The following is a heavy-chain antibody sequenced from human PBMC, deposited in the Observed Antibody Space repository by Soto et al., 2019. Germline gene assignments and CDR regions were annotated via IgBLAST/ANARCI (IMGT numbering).Heavy chain of an antibody. CDR2: ISSSSSTI. CDR3: TTELDTAMEMVPNLDYYYYGMDV. D-gene: IGHD5-18*01. CDR1: GFTFSSYS. Sequence: GGSLRLSCAASGFTFSSYSMNWVRQAPGKGLEWVSYISSSSSTIYYADSVKGRFTISRDNAKNSLYLQMNSLRDEDTAVYYCTTELDTAMEMVPNLDYYYYGMDVWGQGTTVTVSS. V-gene: IGHV3-48*02. J-gene: IGHJ6*02.